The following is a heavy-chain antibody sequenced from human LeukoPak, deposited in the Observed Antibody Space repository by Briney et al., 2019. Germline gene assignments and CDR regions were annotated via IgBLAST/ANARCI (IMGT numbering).Heavy chain of an antibody. J-gene: IGHJ4*02. D-gene: IGHD3-22*01. CDR1: GFTFSSNA. Sequence: PGGSLRLSCATSGFTFSSNAMTWVRQAPGKGLECVSAITAPGDATYYADSVKGRFSISRDNSKNSLYLQMNSLRAEDTAVYYCARAPLDYYDSSGYYSSLNYWGQGTLVTVSS. CDR2: ITAPGDAT. CDR3: ARAPLDYYDSSGYYSSLNY. V-gene: IGHV3-23*01.